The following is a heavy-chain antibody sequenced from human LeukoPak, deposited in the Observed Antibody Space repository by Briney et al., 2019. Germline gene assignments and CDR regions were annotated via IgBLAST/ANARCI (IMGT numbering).Heavy chain of an antibody. CDR1: AGSISSTSYS. CDR2: VYYSGST. CDR3: ARHVRKGGIAVAGTPGWFDP. Sequence: SETLSLTCIVSAGSISSTSYSWGWIRQPPGKGLEWIGSVYYSGSTYYNPSLKSRVTISVDTSKNQFSLKLSSVTAADTAVYYCARHVRKGGIAVAGTPGWFDPWGQGTLVTVSS. J-gene: IGHJ5*02. D-gene: IGHD6-19*01. V-gene: IGHV4-39*01.